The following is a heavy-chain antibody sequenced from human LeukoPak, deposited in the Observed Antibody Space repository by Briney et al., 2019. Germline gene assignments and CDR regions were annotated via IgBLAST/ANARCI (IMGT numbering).Heavy chain of an antibody. Sequence: SETLSLTCAVYGGSFSGYYWSWIRQPPGKGLEWIGEINHSGSTNYNPSLKSRVTISVDTSKNQFSLKLSSVTAADTAVYYCGIQFWPWFAELCMDWGQGTLVTVSS. CDR1: GGSFSGYY. CDR2: INHSGST. CDR3: GIQFWPWFAELCMD. V-gene: IGHV4-34*01. D-gene: IGHD3-10*01. J-gene: IGHJ4*02.